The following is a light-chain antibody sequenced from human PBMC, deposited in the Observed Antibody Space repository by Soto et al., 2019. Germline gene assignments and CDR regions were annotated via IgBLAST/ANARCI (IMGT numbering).Light chain of an antibody. Sequence: EIVLTQSPGTLSLSPGERATLSCRASQSVSSSYLAWYQQKPGQAPRLLIYGASSRATGIPDRFSGSGSGTDFTLTISRLEPEDFAGYYCQQYGSAPTFGRGTKVEIK. CDR3: QQYGSAPT. CDR2: GAS. V-gene: IGKV3-20*01. CDR1: QSVSSSY. J-gene: IGKJ1*01.